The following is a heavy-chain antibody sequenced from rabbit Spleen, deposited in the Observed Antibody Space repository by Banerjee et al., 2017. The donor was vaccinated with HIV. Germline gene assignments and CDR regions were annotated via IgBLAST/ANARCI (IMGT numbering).Heavy chain of an antibody. CDR3: ARDTSSSFSSYGMDL. Sequence: QEQLEESGGDLVKPGASLTLTCTASGVSFSVSSYMCCVRQAPGKGLEWIACIDAGSSGFTYFASWAKGRFTISKTSSTTVTLQMTSLTAADTATYFCARDTSSSFSSYGMDLWGQGTLVTVS. V-gene: IGHV1S45*01. J-gene: IGHJ6*01. CDR2: IDAGSSGFT. D-gene: IGHD1-1*01. CDR1: GVSFSVSSY.